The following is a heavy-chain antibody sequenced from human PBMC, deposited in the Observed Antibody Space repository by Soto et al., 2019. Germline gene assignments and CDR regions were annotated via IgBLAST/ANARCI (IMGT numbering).Heavy chain of an antibody. CDR1: GYTFTGCY. CDR2: INPNSGCT. J-gene: IGHJ4*02. Sequence: ASVKVYCRSSGYTFTGCYMHWVRQAPGQGLEWMGWINPNSGCTNYAQKFHGWVTMTRDTSISTAYMELSRLRSDDTAVYYCARGYDSSGSPLADCWGQATLLTVSS. V-gene: IGHV1-2*04. D-gene: IGHD3-22*01. CDR3: ARGYDSSGSPLADC.